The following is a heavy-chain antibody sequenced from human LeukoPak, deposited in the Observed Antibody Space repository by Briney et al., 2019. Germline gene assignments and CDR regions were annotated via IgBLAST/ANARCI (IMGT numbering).Heavy chain of an antibody. J-gene: IGHJ6*02. CDR1: GGSISSYY. V-gene: IGHV4-4*07. CDR2: IYTSGST. D-gene: IGHD1-1*01. Sequence: SETLSLTCTVSGGSISSYYWSWIRKPAGKGLKWIGRIYTSGSTNYNPSLTSRVTMSVDTSKNEFSLKLSSVTAADTAVYYCARLGVRNDDPIEYYYYYGMDVWGQGTTVTVSS. CDR3: ARLGVRNDDPIEYYYYYGMDV.